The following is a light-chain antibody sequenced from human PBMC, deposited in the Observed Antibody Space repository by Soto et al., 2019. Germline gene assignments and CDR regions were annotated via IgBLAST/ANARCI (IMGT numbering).Light chain of an antibody. J-gene: IGLJ3*02. CDR2: ANT. CDR1: RSNIGPYD. Sequence: QSVLTQPPSVSGALGQTVTISCTGSRSNIGPYDVHWYQQLPGTAPQLLIYANTKRPSGVPDRFSGSKSGTSASLAITGLQADDESDYYCRAYNFRRSGSVFGGGTKLTVL. V-gene: IGLV1-40*01. CDR3: RAYNFRRSGSV.